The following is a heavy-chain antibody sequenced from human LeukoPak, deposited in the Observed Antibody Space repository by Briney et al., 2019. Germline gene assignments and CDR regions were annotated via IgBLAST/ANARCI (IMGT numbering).Heavy chain of an antibody. CDR3: AKSGGYGLIDY. CDR1: GVSISSSYYY. CDR2: IYYSGST. J-gene: IGHJ4*01. D-gene: IGHD1-26*01. Sequence: SETLSLTCIVSGVSISSSYYYWGWIRQPPGKGLEWLGSIYYSGSTYYNSSLKSRVTMSIDTSKNQVSLKLSSMTAADTAVYYCAKSGGYGLIDYWGQGTLVTVSS. V-gene: IGHV4-39*01.